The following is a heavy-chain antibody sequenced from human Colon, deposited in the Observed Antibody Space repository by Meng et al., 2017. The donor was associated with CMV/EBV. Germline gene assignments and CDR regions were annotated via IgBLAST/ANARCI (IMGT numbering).Heavy chain of an antibody. D-gene: IGHD3-22*01. J-gene: IGHJ4*02. V-gene: IGHV3-11*05. CDR3: ARANYYDSSGYYGGRD. Sequence: VGWVECGGGFVKPGGSLRLSCGASGFNFSDYYMSWIRQAPGKGLEWVSYITSSSSYTNYADSVKGRFTISRDNAKNSLYLQMNSLRAEDTAVYYCARANYYDSSGYYGGRDWGQGTLVTVSS. CDR1: GFNFSDYY. CDR2: ITSSSSYT.